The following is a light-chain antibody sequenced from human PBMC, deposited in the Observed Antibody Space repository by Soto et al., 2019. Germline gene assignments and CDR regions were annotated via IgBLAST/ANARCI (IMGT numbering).Light chain of an antibody. CDR3: QQYNNWWT. Sequence: EIVMTQSPATLSVSPGERATLSCRASQSVSSYLAWYQQKPGQAPRLLIYGASTRATGIPARFSGSGSGTELTLTISSMQSEDFGVYYCQQYNNWWTFGQGTKVEIK. CDR1: QSVSSY. J-gene: IGKJ1*01. V-gene: IGKV3-15*01. CDR2: GAS.